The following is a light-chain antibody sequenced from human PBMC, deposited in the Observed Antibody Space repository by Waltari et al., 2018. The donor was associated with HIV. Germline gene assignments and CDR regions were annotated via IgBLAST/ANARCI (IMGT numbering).Light chain of an antibody. CDR3: NSRDSSGHHLV. Sequence: SSELTQDPAVSVALGQTVRITCQGDSLRSYYSSWKQQKPGQAPLLFVYCNDKRPSGIPDRFSGSSSGNTASLTITGAQAEDEADYYCNSRDSSGHHLVFATGTTVTVL. V-gene: IGLV3-19*01. CDR1: SLRSYY. J-gene: IGLJ1*01. CDR2: CND.